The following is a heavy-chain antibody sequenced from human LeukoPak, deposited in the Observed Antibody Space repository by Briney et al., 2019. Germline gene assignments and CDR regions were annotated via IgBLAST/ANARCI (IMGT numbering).Heavy chain of an antibody. CDR3: ARARSAQAEFDY. Sequence: PSQTLSLTCTVSGGSISSGDYYWSWIRQPPGKGLEWIGYIYYSGSTYYNPSLKSRVTISVDTSKNQFSLKLSSVTAADTAVYYCARARSAQAEFDYWGQGTLVTVSS. CDR1: GGSISSGDYY. V-gene: IGHV4-30-4*08. J-gene: IGHJ4*02. CDR2: IYYSGST.